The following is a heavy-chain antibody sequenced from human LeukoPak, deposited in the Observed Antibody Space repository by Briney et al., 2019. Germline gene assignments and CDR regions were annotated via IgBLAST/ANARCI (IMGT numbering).Heavy chain of an antibody. CDR3: ARGSGWYGYFDY. J-gene: IGHJ4*02. V-gene: IGHV3-23*01. CDR1: GFTFSDFA. D-gene: IGHD6-19*01. Sequence: PGWSLRLSCAASGFTFSDFAMSWVRQPPGKGLESGSAISGSGGSTYYADSVKGRFTISRDNSKNTLYLQMNSLRAEDTAVYYCARGSGWYGYFDYWGLRTRVAVSS. CDR2: ISGSGGST.